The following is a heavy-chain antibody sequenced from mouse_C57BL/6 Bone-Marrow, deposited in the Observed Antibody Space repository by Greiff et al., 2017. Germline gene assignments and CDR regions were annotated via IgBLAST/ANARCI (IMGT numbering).Heavy chain of an antibody. CDR1: GFTFSSYA. Sequence: EVKLMESGEGLVKPGGSLKLSCAASGFTFSSYAMSWVRQTPEKRLEWVAYISSGGDYIYYADTVKGRFTISRANARNTLYLQMSSLKSEDTAMYYCTRDNTTEGTWFAYWGQGTLVTVSA. CDR3: TRDNTTEGTWFAY. CDR2: ISSGGDYI. V-gene: IGHV5-9-1*02. D-gene: IGHD1-1*01. J-gene: IGHJ3*01.